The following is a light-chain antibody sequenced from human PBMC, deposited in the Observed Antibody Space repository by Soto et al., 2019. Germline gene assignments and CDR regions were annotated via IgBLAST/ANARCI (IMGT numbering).Light chain of an antibody. CDR1: SSDVGGYNY. V-gene: IGLV2-14*03. Sequence: QSALTQPASVSGSPGQSITISCSGTSSDVGGYNYVSWYQQHPGKAPKLMIYDVSYRHSGVSNRCSGCKSGNTASLTSSSGQAEDDADYYCCSSTGTSTLYVFGTGTKVTVL. CDR2: DVS. CDR3: CSSTGTSTLYV. J-gene: IGLJ1*01.